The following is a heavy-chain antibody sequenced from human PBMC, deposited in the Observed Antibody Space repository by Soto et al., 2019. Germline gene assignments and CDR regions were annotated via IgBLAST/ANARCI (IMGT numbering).Heavy chain of an antibody. CDR2: INPGGSST. CDR1: GFTFTSYW. Sequence: EVQLVESGGGVVQPGGSLRLSCVVSGFTFTSYWMHWVRQVPGKGLVWVSRINPGGSSTSYADSVKGRFTISRDNAKNMVYLQMNGLRAEDTAVYYCAGGPNTVSTSTNFDFWGQGTLVSVSS. J-gene: IGHJ4*02. D-gene: IGHD4-17*01. CDR3: AGGPNTVSTSTNFDF. V-gene: IGHV3-74*01.